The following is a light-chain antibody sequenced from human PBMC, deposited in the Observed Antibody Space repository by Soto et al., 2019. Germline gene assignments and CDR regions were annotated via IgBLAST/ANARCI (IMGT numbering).Light chain of an antibody. J-gene: IGLJ1*01. CDR2: RNT. Sequence: SSELTQPLSVSVALGQTASISCRGDNIGSKSVHWYQLKPGQAPVQVIYRNTNRPSGIPERVSGSNSGNTATLTISRAQAGDEADYYCQVWDSATAHYVFGTGTKVTVL. V-gene: IGLV3-9*01. CDR3: QVWDSATAHYV. CDR1: NIGSKS.